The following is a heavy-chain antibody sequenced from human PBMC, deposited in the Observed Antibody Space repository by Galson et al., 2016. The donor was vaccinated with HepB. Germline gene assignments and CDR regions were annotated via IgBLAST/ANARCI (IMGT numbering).Heavy chain of an antibody. D-gene: IGHD5-18*01. V-gene: IGHV3-9*02. J-gene: IGHJ6*02. CDR2: ISWKRGSI. Sequence: SLRLSCAVSGFISDDYAMHWVRQAPGKGLEWVSGISWKRGSIGYADSVKGRFTISRDNAKNSLYLQMNSLRAEDTAVYYCAREYSYGYYYFYGVDVWGQGTTVTVSS. CDR3: AREYSYGYYYFYGVDV. CDR1: GFISDDYA.